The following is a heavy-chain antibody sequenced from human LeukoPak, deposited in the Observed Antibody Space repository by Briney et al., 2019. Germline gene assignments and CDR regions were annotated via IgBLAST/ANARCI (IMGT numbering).Heavy chain of an antibody. CDR3: ARGRAKWYYYGSGSYYTSGWYFDY. D-gene: IGHD3-10*01. J-gene: IGHJ4*02. CDR1: GGSISSSSYY. Sequence: PSETLSLTCTVSGGSISSSSYYWGWIRQSPGKGLEWIGSIYYSGSTYYNPSLKSRVTISVDTSKNQFSLKLSSVTAADTAVYYCARGRAKWYYYGSGSYYTSGWYFDYWGQGTLVTVSS. V-gene: IGHV4-39*07. CDR2: IYYSGST.